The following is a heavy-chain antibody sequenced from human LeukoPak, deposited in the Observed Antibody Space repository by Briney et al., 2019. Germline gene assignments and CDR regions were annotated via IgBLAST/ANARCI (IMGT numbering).Heavy chain of an antibody. CDR1: GFTFSSYA. D-gene: IGHD3-9*01. V-gene: IGHV3-23*01. Sequence: GGSPRLSCAASGFTFSSYAMSWVCQAPGKGLEWVSAISGSGGSTYYADSVKGRFTISRDNSKNTLYLQMNSLRAEDTAVYYCAKGFTFEVPFDYWGQGTLVTVSS. CDR3: AKGFTFEVPFDY. CDR2: ISGSGGST. J-gene: IGHJ4*02.